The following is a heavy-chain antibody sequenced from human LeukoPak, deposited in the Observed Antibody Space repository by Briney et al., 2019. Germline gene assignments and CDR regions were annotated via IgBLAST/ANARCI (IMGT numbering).Heavy chain of an antibody. CDR2: ISGSGGST. V-gene: IGHV3-23*01. J-gene: IGHJ4*02. CDR3: AKFKTYYYGSGSYPLDY. Sequence: GGSLRLSCAASGFTFSSYAMSWVRQAPGKGLEWVSAISGSGGSTYYADSVKGRFTISRDNSKNTLYLQMNSLRAEDTAVYYCAKFKTYYYGSGSYPLDYWGQGTLVTVSS. D-gene: IGHD3-10*01. CDR1: GFTFSSYA.